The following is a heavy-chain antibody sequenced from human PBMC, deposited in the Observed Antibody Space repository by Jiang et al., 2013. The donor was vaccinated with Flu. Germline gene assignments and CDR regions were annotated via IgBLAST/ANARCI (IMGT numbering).Heavy chain of an antibody. CDR2: ISAYNGNT. Sequence: ASVKVSCKASGYTFTSYGISWVRQAPGQGLEWMGWISAYNGNTNYAQKLQGRVTMTTDTSTSTAYMELRSLRSDDTAVYYCARDHNPSGYDYHPDAFDIWGQGAMVTVSS. J-gene: IGHJ3*02. D-gene: IGHD5-12*01. CDR3: ARDHNPSGYDYHPDAFDI. CDR1: GYTFTSYG. V-gene: IGHV1-18*01.